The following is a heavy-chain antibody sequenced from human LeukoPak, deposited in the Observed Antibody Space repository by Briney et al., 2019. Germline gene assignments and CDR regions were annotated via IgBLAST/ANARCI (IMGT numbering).Heavy chain of an antibody. CDR1: GFTVSSNY. CDR3: ARDLNS. CDR2: IINGGST. Sequence: GGSLRLSCAASGFTVSSNYMSWVRQAPGKGLEWVSVIINGGSTFHVDSVKGRFTISTDTSKNTPYLQMNSLRAEDTAVYYCARDLNSWGQGTLVTVSS. V-gene: IGHV3-66*01. J-gene: IGHJ4*02.